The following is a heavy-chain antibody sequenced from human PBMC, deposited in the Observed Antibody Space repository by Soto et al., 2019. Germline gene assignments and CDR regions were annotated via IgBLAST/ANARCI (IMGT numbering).Heavy chain of an antibody. J-gene: IGHJ6*02. D-gene: IGHD3-3*01. CDR1: GFTFSSYA. Sequence: EVQLLESGGGLVQPGGSLRLSCAASGFTFSSYAMSWVRQAPGKGLEWVSAISGSGGSTYYADSVKGRFTISRDNSKNTLYLQMNSLRGEDTAVYYCAKDIVNFWSGSGYYYYGMDVWGQGTTVTVSS. CDR2: ISGSGGST. CDR3: AKDIVNFWSGSGYYYYGMDV. V-gene: IGHV3-23*01.